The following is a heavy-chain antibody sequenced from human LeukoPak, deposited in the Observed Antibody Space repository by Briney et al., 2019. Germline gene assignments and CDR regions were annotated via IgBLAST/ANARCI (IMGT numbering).Heavy chain of an antibody. V-gene: IGHV1-18*01. J-gene: IGHJ4*02. Sequence: ASVKVSCKASGGTFSSYAISWVRQAPGQGLEWMGWISAYNGNTNYALKLQGRVTMTTGTSTSTAYMELRSLRSDDTAVYYCARDRGYSSGWCFDYWGQGTLVTVSS. CDR1: GGTFSSYA. CDR2: ISAYNGNT. D-gene: IGHD6-13*01. CDR3: ARDRGYSSGWCFDY.